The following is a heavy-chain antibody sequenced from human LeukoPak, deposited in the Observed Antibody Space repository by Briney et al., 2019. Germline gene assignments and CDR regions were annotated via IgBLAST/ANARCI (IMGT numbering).Heavy chain of an antibody. CDR1: GGSISSGDYY. V-gene: IGHV4-30-4*01. Sequence: PSETLSLTCTVSGGSISSGDYYWSWIRQPPGKGLEWIGYIYYSGSTYYNPSLKSRVTISVDTSKNQFSLKLSSVTAADTGVYYCARLTIFGVVQNWFDPWGQGTLVTVSS. CDR2: IYYSGST. J-gene: IGHJ5*02. CDR3: ARLTIFGVVQNWFDP. D-gene: IGHD3-3*01.